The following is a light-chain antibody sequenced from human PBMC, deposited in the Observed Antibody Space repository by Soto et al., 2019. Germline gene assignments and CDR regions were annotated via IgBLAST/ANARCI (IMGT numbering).Light chain of an antibody. V-gene: IGKV3-20*01. CDR3: QQFSSYPLT. Sequence: EIGLTQSPSTLSLSPGARATLSCRASQSVSSSSLAWYQQNPGQAPRLLIYGASSRATGIPDRFSGSGSGTDFTLTISRMAPEDFAVYYCQQFSSYPLTFGGGTKVDIK. CDR2: GAS. J-gene: IGKJ4*01. CDR1: QSVSSSS.